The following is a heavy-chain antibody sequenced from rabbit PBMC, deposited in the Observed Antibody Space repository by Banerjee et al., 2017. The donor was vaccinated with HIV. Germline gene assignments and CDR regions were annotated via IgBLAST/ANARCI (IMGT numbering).Heavy chain of an antibody. D-gene: IGHD6-1*01. V-gene: IGHV1S47*01. Sequence: QEQLVESGGGLVQPEGSLTLTCKASGFDFSSNAMCWVRQAPGKGLEWIAYIYPDYGTTDYASWVNGRFTISLDNAQNTVFLRMTSLTAADTATYLCASSGVAGYDYTTTGYFKLWGPGTLVTVS. CDR2: IYPDYGTT. CDR3: ASSGVAGYDYTTTGYFKL. CDR1: GFDFSSNA. J-gene: IGHJ4*01.